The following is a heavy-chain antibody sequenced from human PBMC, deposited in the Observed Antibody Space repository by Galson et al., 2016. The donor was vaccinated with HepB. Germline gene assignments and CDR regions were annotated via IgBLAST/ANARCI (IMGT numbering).Heavy chain of an antibody. D-gene: IGHD3-10*01. J-gene: IGHJ4*02. Sequence: SLRLSCAASGFTFSSYAMHWVRQVPGKGLQWVALIAYDGRNKFADSVKGRFSISRDNTQKSLYLQMNSLRAEDTAVYYCAGGYFWFGEGLSDYWGQGTLVTVSS. CDR2: IAYDGRNK. V-gene: IGHV3-30*04. CDR3: AGGYFWFGEGLSDY. CDR1: GFTFSSYA.